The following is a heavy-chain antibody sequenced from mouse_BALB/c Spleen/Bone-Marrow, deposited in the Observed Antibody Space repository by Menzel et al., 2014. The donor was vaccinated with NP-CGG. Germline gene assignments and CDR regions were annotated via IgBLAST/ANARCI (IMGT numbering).Heavy chain of an antibody. CDR2: VSNGGGST. J-gene: IGHJ4*01. CDR1: GFTFSSYT. Sequence: EVKVVDSGGGLVQPGGSLKLSCAASGFTFSSYTMSWVRQTPEKRLEWVAYVSNGGGSTYFPDTVKGRFTISRDNAKNTLYLQMSSLKTEDTAMYYCARQGVYYGKSYYAMDYWGQGTSVTVSS. CDR3: ARQGVYYGKSYYAMDY. D-gene: IGHD2-1*01. V-gene: IGHV5-12-2*01.